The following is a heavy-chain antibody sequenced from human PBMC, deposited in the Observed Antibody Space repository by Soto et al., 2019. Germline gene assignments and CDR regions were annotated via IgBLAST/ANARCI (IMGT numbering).Heavy chain of an antibody. CDR1: GFNFNSYT. CDR2: ISRFSDRT. J-gene: IGHJ4*02. CDR3: AGAVAGPDYFDY. Sequence: PGGSLRLSCSASGFNFNSYTMNWVRQAPGKGLEWVSSISRFSDRTYYADSVKGRFTISRDNSKNTLYLQMNSLRAEDTAVYYCAGAVAGPDYFDYWGQGTLVTVSS. V-gene: IGHV3-23*01. D-gene: IGHD6-19*01.